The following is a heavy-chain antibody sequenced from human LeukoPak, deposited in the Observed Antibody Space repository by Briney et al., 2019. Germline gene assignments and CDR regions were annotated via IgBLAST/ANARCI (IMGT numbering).Heavy chain of an antibody. CDR2: INSDGSST. Sequence: GGSLRLSCAASGFTFSSYWMHWVRQAPGKGLVWVSRINSDGSSTSYADSVKGRFTISRDNAKNTLYLQMNSLRAEDTAVYYCAKKGPDYYYYGMDVWGQGTTVTVSS. V-gene: IGHV3-74*01. J-gene: IGHJ6*02. CDR3: AKKGPDYYYYGMDV. CDR1: GFTFSSYW.